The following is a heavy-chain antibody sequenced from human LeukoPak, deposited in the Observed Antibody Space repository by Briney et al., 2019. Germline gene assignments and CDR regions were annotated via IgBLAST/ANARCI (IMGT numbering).Heavy chain of an antibody. D-gene: IGHD6-13*01. CDR1: GGSISSGGYY. CDR2: IYYSGST. J-gene: IGHJ3*02. CDR3: ARAPGIAAAALPAGGAFDI. V-gene: IGHV4-31*03. Sequence: SETLSLTCTVSGGSISSGGYYWSWIRQHPGKGLEWIGYIYYSGSTYYNPSLKSRVTISVDTSKNQFSLKLSSVTAADTAVYYCARAPGIAAAALPAGGAFDIWGQGTMVTVSS.